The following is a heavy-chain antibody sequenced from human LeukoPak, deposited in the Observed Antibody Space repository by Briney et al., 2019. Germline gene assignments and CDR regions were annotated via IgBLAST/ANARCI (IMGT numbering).Heavy chain of an antibody. D-gene: IGHD6-13*01. CDR2: IKSKTDGGTT. V-gene: IGHV3-15*01. CDR1: GFTFSNAW. CDR3: TTIPSSSSWYPYY. J-gene: IGHJ4*02. Sequence: PGGSLRLSCAASGFTFSNAWMSWVRQAPGKGLEWVGRIKSKTDGGTTDYAAPVKGRFTISRDDSKNTLYLQMNSLKTEDTAVYYCTTIPSSSSWYPYYWGQGTLVTVSS.